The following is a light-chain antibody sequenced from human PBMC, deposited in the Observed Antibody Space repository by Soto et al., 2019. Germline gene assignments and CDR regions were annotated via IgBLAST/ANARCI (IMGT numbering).Light chain of an antibody. CDR1: QSLGSN. CDR3: QQYGSSPWT. V-gene: IGKV3-15*01. CDR2: RSS. Sequence: EIVMTQSPATLSVSPGERATLSCRASQSLGSNLAWFRQKPGQAPRLLIYRSSTRATGIPARFSGSGSGTEFTLTISSLQSEDFAVYFCQQYGSSPWTFGQGTKVDIK. J-gene: IGKJ1*01.